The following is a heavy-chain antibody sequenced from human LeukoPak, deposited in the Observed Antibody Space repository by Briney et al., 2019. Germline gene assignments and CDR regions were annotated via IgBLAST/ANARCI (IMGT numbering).Heavy chain of an antibody. D-gene: IGHD6-6*01. CDR1: GFTFSSYS. V-gene: IGHV3-48*04. J-gene: IGHJ4*02. CDR3: ARNRHTSSSAYFDY. CDR2: ISSSSSTI. Sequence: PGGSLRLSCAASGFTFSSYSMNWVRQAPGKGLEWVSYISSSSSTIYYADSVKGRFTISRDNAKNSLYLQMNSLRAEDTAVYYCARNRHTSSSAYFDYWGQGTLVTVSS.